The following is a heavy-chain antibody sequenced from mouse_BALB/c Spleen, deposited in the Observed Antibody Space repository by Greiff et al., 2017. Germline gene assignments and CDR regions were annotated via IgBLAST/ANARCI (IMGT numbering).Heavy chain of an antibody. CDR3: ARSCAMDY. J-gene: IGHJ4*01. CDR1: GFTIKDTY. V-gene: IGHV14-3*02. CDR2: IDPANGNT. Sequence: EVHLVESGAELVKPGASVKLSCTASGFTIKDTYMHWVKQRPEQGLEWIGGIDPANGNTKYDPKFQGKVTITADTSSNTAHLQLSSLTSEDTAVYYCARSCAMDYWGQGTSVTVSA.